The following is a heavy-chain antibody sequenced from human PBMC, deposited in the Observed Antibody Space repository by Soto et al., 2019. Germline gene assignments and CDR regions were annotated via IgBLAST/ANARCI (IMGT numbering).Heavy chain of an antibody. CDR3: ARSYCSSTSCYNAFDY. Sequence: ASVKVSCKASGYTFTGYYMHWVRQAPGQGLEWMGWINPNSGGTNYAQKFQGWVTMTRDTSISTAYMELSSLRSDDTAVYYCARSYCSSTSCYNAFDYWGQGTLVTVSS. J-gene: IGHJ4*02. V-gene: IGHV1-2*04. CDR1: GYTFTGYY. D-gene: IGHD2-2*02. CDR2: INPNSGGT.